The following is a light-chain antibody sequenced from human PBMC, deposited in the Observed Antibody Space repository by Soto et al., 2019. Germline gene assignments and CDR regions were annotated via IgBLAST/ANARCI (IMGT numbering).Light chain of an antibody. V-gene: IGLV2-14*03. CDR2: DVT. J-gene: IGLJ3*02. Sequence: QSALTQPASVSGSPGQSITISCAGSSSDIGAYNYVSWYQHHPGKAPKLMIYDVTNRPSGVSDRFSGSKSGNTASLTISGLQAEDEADYYCLSYTSSSTVGVFGGGTKLTVL. CDR3: LSYTSSSTVGV. CDR1: SSDIGAYNY.